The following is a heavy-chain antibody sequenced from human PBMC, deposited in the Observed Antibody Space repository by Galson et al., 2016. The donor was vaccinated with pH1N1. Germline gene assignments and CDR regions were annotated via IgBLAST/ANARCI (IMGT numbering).Heavy chain of an antibody. CDR3: AKFRESIPWRTGEFDL. V-gene: IGHV3-23*01. D-gene: IGHD3-10*01. J-gene: IGHJ4*02. Sequence: SLRLSCAASGFTLSSSAMNWVRQAPGKGLEWVSYISATDGSTYYADSVKGRFTISRDTSKNTMYLQMNSLRAEDTAVYYCAKFRESIPWRTGEFDLWGQGTLVTVSS. CDR2: ISATDGST. CDR1: GFTLSSSA.